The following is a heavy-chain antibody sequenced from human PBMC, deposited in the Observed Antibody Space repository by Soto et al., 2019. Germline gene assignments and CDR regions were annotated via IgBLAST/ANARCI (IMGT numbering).Heavy chain of an antibody. CDR3: AREQYTLNYAGY. CDR2: IDSNGRNS. V-gene: IGHV3-74*01. CDR1: GFTFSSYG. D-gene: IGHD1-7*01. J-gene: IGHJ1*01. Sequence: GGSLRLSCAASGFTFSSYGMHWVRHAPGKGLVWVARIDSNGRNSVYADSVKGRFTISRDNANNTLFLQMDSLTAEDTAVYYCAREQYTLNYAGYWGQGTQVTVSS.